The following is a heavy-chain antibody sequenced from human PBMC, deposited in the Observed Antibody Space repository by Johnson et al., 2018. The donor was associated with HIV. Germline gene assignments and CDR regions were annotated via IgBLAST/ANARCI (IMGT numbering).Heavy chain of an antibody. D-gene: IGHD3-22*01. J-gene: IGHJ3*02. Sequence: VQLVESGGGVVQPGRPLRLSCAASGFTVSSNEMSWVRQAPGKGLEWVSSISGSTIYYVDSVKGRFTISRENAKNSLYLQMNSLRAEDTAVYYCARTQRVTMIVVSLGAFDIWGQGTMVTVSS. CDR2: ISGSTI. V-gene: IGHV3-69-1*01. CDR1: GFTVSSNE. CDR3: ARTQRVTMIVVSLGAFDI.